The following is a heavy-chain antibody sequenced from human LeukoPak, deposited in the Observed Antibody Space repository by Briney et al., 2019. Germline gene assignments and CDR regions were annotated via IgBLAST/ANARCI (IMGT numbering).Heavy chain of an antibody. CDR1: GGSISSYY. D-gene: IGHD6-19*01. Sequence: SETLSLTCTVSGGSISSYYWSWIRQPPGKGLEWIGYIHYSGSTNYNPSLKSRVTISVDTSKNQFSLKVSSVTAADTAVYYCARHSTSAGTTFDYWGQGTLVTVSS. CDR2: IHYSGST. V-gene: IGHV4-59*08. J-gene: IGHJ4*02. CDR3: ARHSTSAGTTFDY.